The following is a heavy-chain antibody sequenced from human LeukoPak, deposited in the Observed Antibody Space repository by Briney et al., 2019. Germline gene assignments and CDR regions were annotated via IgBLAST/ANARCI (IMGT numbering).Heavy chain of an antibody. CDR3: PRVGSEAVAGTGQYYFDK. CDR2: IHRSGST. V-gene: IGHV4-59*01. J-gene: IGHJ4*02. Sequence: PSETLSLTCTVSGGSISGFYWSWIRQPPGKGLEWIAYIHRSGSTNYNPSLMSRVTISVATSKNQFSLKLTSVTAADTAVYYCPRVGSEAVAGTGQYYFDKWGQGTLVTVSS. D-gene: IGHD6-19*01. CDR1: GGSISGFY.